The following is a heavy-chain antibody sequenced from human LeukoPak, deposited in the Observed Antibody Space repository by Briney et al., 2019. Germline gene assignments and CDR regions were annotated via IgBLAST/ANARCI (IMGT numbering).Heavy chain of an antibody. CDR2: IIPIFGTT. CDR3: ARGDCSGGSCYWGNWFDP. CDR1: GGTFISYT. V-gene: IGHV1-69*13. Sequence: ASVKVSCKTSGGTFISYTISWVRQAPGQGLEWMGGIIPIFGTTNYAQRFQGRVTITADESTSTAYMELSSLRSEDTAVYYCARGDCSGGSCYWGNWFDPWGQGTLVTVSS. D-gene: IGHD2-15*01. J-gene: IGHJ5*02.